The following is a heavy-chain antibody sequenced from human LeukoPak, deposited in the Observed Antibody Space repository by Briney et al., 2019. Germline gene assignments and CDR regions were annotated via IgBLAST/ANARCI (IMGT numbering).Heavy chain of an antibody. CDR2: IYYSGST. Sequence: SETLSLTCTVSGGSISSYYWSWIRQPPGKGLEWIGYIYYSGSTNYNPSLKSRVTISVDTSKNQFSLKLSSVTAADTAVYYCAREPGYCSGGSCHGLWFDPWGQGTLVTVSS. CDR3: AREPGYCSGGSCHGLWFDP. J-gene: IGHJ5*02. V-gene: IGHV4-59*01. D-gene: IGHD2-15*01. CDR1: GGSISSYY.